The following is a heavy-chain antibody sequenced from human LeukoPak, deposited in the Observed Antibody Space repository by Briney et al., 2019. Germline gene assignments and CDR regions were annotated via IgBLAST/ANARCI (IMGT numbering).Heavy chain of an antibody. CDR2: ISSSSYI. D-gene: IGHD3-10*01. CDR3: ARGIYGSGVGMDV. Sequence: GGSLRLSCAASGFTFSSYSMNWVRQAPGKGLEWVSSISSSSYIYYADSVKGRFTISRDNAKNSLYLQMNSLRAEDTAVYYCARGIYGSGVGMDVWGQGTTVTVSS. V-gene: IGHV3-21*01. CDR1: GFTFSSYS. J-gene: IGHJ6*02.